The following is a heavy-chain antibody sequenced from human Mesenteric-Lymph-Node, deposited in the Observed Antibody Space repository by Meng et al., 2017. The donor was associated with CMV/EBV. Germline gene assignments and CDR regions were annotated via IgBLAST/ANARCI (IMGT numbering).Heavy chain of an antibody. CDR2: ISSSSSYI. CDR1: GFTFSSYS. J-gene: IGHJ4*02. V-gene: IGHV3-21*04. CDR3: AKVRSSGFDYGIHFHY. D-gene: IGHD3-22*01. Sequence: GGSLRLSCAASGFTFSSYSMNWVRQAPGKGLEWVSSISSSSSYIYYADSVKGRFTISRDNAKNSLYLQMNSLRAEDTAVYYCAKVRSSGFDYGIHFHYWGQGTLVTVSS.